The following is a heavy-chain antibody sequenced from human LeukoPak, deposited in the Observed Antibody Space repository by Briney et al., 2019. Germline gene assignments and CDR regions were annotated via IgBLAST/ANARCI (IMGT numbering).Heavy chain of an antibody. D-gene: IGHD1-14*01. Sequence: ASVKDSCKAAGYTLTGYYMHWLRQAPGQGLEWMGWINPNSGDTNYAQKFQGRVTMTRATSIATAYMELRRLASDDTAVYYCAKNPYAYYFDYWGQGTLITVSS. V-gene: IGHV1-2*02. J-gene: IGHJ4*02. CDR1: GYTLTGYY. CDR2: INPNSGDT. CDR3: AKNPYAYYFDY.